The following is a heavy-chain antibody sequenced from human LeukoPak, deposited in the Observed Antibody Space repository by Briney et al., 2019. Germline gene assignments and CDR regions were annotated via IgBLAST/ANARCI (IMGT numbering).Heavy chain of an antibody. J-gene: IGHJ5*02. Sequence: GASVKVSCKASSYTFTNYAFTWVRQAPGQGLEWMGWISAYNGNTNYAQKLQGRVTMTTDTSTSTAYMELRSLRPDDTAVYYCARDGRHRYYYDSSGFYGSWFDPWGQGTLVTVSS. CDR2: ISAYNGNT. D-gene: IGHD3-22*01. CDR1: SYTFTNYA. V-gene: IGHV1-18*01. CDR3: ARDGRHRYYYDSSGFYGSWFDP.